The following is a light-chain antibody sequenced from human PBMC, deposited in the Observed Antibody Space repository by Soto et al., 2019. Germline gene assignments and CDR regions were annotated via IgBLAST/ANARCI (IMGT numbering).Light chain of an antibody. CDR2: GAS. CDR3: QQYNNWPRT. Sequence: EIVMTQSPATLSVSPGERATLSCRASQNIGSRLAWYQQKPGQAPRLLIYGASAGATGIPGRFSGSGSGTEFTLTISSLQSEDFAVYYCQQYNNWPRTFGKGTKVDIK. J-gene: IGKJ1*01. CDR1: QNIGSR. V-gene: IGKV3-15*01.